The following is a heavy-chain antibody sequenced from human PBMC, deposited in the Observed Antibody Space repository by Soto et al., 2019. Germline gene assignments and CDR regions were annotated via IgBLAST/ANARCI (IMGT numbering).Heavy chain of an antibody. CDR2: IYPGDSDT. CDR1: EYNFSTYW. V-gene: IGHV5-51*01. J-gene: IGHJ3*02. D-gene: IGHD2-21*02. Sequence: RGESLKISCKGSEYNFSTYWIGWVRQMPGKGLEWMGIIYPGDSDTRYSPSFQGQVTISADKSISTAYLQWSSLKASDTAMYYCASPYCGGDCPDAFDIWGQGTMVTVSS. CDR3: ASPYCGGDCPDAFDI.